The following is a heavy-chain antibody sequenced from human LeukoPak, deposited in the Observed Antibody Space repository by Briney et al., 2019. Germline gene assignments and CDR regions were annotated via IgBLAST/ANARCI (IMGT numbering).Heavy chain of an antibody. V-gene: IGHV3-21*01. D-gene: IGHD2-8*01. CDR1: GFTFSSYS. J-gene: IGHJ4*02. CDR2: ISSSSSYI. Sequence: PGGSLRLSCAASGFTFSSYSMNWVRQAPGKGLEWVSSISSSSSYIYYADSVKGRFTISRDNSKNTLYLQMNSLRAEDTAVYYCVNEMVTHYSDYWGQGTLVTVSS. CDR3: VNEMVTHYSDY.